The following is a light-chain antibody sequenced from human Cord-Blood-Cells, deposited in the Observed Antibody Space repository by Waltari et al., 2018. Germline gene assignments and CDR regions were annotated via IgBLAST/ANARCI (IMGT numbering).Light chain of an antibody. CDR1: QSVSSN. Sequence: DIVMKQSQATLSVSPGGRATLSCTASQSVSSNLAWYQQKPGQAPRLLIYGASTRATGIPARFSGSGSGTEFTLTISSLQSEDFAVYYCQQYNNWPYTFGQGTKLEIK. V-gene: IGKV3-15*01. J-gene: IGKJ2*01. CDR2: GAS. CDR3: QQYNNWPYT.